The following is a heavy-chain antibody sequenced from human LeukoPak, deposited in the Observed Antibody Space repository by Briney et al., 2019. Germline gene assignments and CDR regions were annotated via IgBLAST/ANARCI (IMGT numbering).Heavy chain of an antibody. D-gene: IGHD2-8*02. CDR3: ARERNLWDNVVYGPLDY. CDR2: INPYNGDT. V-gene: IGHV1-18*01. Sequence: ASVKVSCKASGYTFTSYGISWVRQAPGQGLEWMGCINPYNGDTNYAQKFQGRVTMTTDTSTSTTYMELRSLRSDDTAVYYCARERNLWDNVVYGPLDYWGQGNLVTVSS. J-gene: IGHJ4*02. CDR1: GYTFTSYG.